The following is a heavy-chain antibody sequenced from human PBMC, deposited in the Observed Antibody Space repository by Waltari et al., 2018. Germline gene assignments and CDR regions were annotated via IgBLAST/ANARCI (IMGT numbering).Heavy chain of an antibody. Sequence: QVQLVESGGGVVQSGRSLRLSCAASGFSLSKYAVHWVRQAPGKGLEWVGVTSADGFNKYYADSVQGRFTISRDRSLQMSALRSEDTAVYYCARGGSDRAPLDYWGRGTLVTVSS. D-gene: IGHD1-1*01. CDR3: ARGGSDRAPLDY. CDR1: GFSLSKYA. V-gene: IGHV3-30*15. J-gene: IGHJ4*02. CDR2: TSADGFNK.